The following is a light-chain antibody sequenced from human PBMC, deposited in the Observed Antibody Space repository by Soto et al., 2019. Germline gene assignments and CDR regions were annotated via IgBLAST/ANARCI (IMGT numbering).Light chain of an antibody. CDR2: EVS. CDR1: SSDVGGYNY. CDR3: SSYTSSSTWV. V-gene: IGLV2-14*01. J-gene: IGLJ3*02. Sequence: QSALTQPASVSGSPGQSITISCTGTSSDVGGYNYVSWYQQHPGKAPKLMIYEVSNRPSGVSNRSSGSKSGTAASLTISRLQAEDEADYCCSSYTSSSTWVFGGGTKLTVL.